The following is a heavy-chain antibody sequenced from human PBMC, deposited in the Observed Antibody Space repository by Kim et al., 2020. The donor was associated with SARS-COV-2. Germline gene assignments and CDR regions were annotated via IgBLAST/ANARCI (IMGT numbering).Heavy chain of an antibody. D-gene: IGHD3-16*01. J-gene: IGHJ4*02. CDR1: GDSISKNY. CDR3: ARARVYDYVWGSYYDK. V-gene: IGHV4-59*13. CDR2: VYYSGNT. Sequence: SETLSLTCSVSGDSISKNYWGCFRQPPGKGLEWLGYVYYSGNTDYNPSLKSRLSISIDTSKTQFSLRLTSVTAADTAIYYCARARVYDYVWGSYYDKWGQGILVTVSS.